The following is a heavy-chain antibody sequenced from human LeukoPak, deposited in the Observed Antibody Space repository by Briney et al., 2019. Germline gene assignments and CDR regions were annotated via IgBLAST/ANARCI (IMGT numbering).Heavy chain of an antibody. CDR1: GFTVSSNY. D-gene: IGHD3-3*01. J-gene: IGHJ4*02. CDR3: ARGITKADNALDY. Sequence: SGGSLRLSCAASGFTVSSNYMSWVRQAPGKGLEWVSVIYSGGSTYYADSVKGRFTISRDNSKNTLYLQMNSLRAEDTAVYYCARGITKADNALDYWGQGTLVTVSS. CDR2: IYSGGST. V-gene: IGHV3-53*01.